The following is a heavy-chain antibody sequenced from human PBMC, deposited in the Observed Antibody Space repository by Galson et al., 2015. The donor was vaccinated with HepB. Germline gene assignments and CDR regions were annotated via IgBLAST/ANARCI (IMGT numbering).Heavy chain of an antibody. CDR2: INTNTGNP. D-gene: IGHD2-15*01. Sequence: VSCKASGYSFTTYAMNWVRQAPGQGLEWMGWINTNTGNPTYAQGFTGRFVFSLDTSVSTTYLQISSLKADDTAVYYCARDPGSGSHFFDYWGQGTLVTVSS. CDR3: ARDPGSGSHFFDY. J-gene: IGHJ4*02. CDR1: GYSFTTYA. V-gene: IGHV7-4-1*02.